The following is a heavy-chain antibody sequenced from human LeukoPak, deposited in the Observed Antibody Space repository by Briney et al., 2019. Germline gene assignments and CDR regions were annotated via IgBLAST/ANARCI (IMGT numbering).Heavy chain of an antibody. V-gene: IGHV4-34*01. CDR3: AGRNDSSGYPSFDY. J-gene: IGHJ4*02. CDR2: INHSGST. D-gene: IGHD3-22*01. Sequence: SETLSLTCAVYGGSFSGYYWSWIRQPPGKGLKWIGEINHSGSTNYNPSLKSRVTISVCTSKNQFSLKLSSVTAADTAVYYCAGRNDSSGYPSFDYWGQGTLVTVSS. CDR1: GGSFSGYY.